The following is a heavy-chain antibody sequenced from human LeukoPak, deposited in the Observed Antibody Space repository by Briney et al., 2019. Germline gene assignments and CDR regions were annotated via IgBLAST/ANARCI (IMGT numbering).Heavy chain of an antibody. D-gene: IGHD2-15*01. Sequence: PSETLSLTCAVYGGSFSGYYWSWIRQPPGKGLEWIGEINHSGSTNYNPSLKSRVTISVDTSKNQFSLKLSSVTAADTAVYYCARQGCSGGSCYYLHSSFLYYYYMDVWGKGTTVTISS. CDR3: ARQGCSGGSCYYLHSSFLYYYYMDV. V-gene: IGHV4-34*01. CDR1: GGSFSGYY. CDR2: INHSGST. J-gene: IGHJ6*03.